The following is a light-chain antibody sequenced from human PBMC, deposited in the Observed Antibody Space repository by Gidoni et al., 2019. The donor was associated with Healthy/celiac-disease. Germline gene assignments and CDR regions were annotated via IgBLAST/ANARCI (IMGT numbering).Light chain of an antibody. J-gene: IGKJ2*01. CDR1: QGIINS. V-gene: IGKV1-NL1*01. Sequence: MSQCSSSLSASVGDRVTITCRASQGIINSLAWYQQKPGKAPKLLLYGASRLESGVPSRFSGSGSGTDYTLTIDGLQPEDFATYYCQRYYSTLYTFGQGTKLEIK. CDR2: GAS. CDR3: QRYYSTLYT.